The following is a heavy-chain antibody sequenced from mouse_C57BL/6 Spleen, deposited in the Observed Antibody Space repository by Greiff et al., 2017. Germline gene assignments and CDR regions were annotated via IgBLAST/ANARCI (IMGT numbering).Heavy chain of an antibody. CDR2: IYPGSGST. J-gene: IGHJ3*01. CDR1: GYTFTSYW. Sequence: QVQLQQPGAELVKPGASVKMSCKASGYTFTSYWITWVKQRPGQGLEWIGDIYPGSGSTNYNEKFKRKATLTVDTSSSTAYMQLSSLTSEDSAVYYCAREAYDGYSWFAYWGQGTLVTVSA. D-gene: IGHD2-3*01. V-gene: IGHV1-55*01. CDR3: AREAYDGYSWFAY.